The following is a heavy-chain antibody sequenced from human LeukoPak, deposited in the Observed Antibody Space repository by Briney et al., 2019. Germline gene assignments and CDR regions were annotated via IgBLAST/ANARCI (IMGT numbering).Heavy chain of an antibody. J-gene: IGHJ4*02. CDR3: ARAGFYSSSWTPFDY. V-gene: IGHV4-30-2*05. CDR2: IYHSGST. CDR1: GGSISSGGYS. Sequence: SQTLSLTCAVSGGSISSGGYSWSWIRQPPGKGLEWIGYIYHSGSTYYNPSLKSRVTISVDTSKNQFSLKLSSVTAADTAVYYCARAGFYSSSWTPFDYWGQGTLVTVSS. D-gene: IGHD6-13*01.